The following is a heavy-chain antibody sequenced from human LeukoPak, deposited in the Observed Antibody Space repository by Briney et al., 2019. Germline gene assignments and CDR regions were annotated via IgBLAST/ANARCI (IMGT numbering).Heavy chain of an antibody. CDR2: ISYDGSNK. CDR1: GFTFSSYA. J-gene: IGHJ4*02. D-gene: IGHD2-2*01. CDR3: ARGPLRLGYCSSTSCYLPIDC. V-gene: IGHV3-30-3*01. Sequence: GRSLRLSCAASGFTFSSYAMHWVRQAPGKGLEWVAVISYDGSNKYYADSVKGRFTISRDNSKNTLYLQMNSLRAEDTAVYYCARGPLRLGYCSSTSCYLPIDCWGQGTLVTVSS.